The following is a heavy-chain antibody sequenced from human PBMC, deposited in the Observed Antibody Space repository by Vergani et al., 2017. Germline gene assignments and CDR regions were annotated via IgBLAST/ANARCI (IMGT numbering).Heavy chain of an antibody. CDR3: ARDRGAYYYDSSGSPGDY. CDR2: IIPIFGTA. CDR1: GGTFSSYA. V-gene: IGHV1-69*13. Sequence: QVQLVQSGAEVKKPGSSVKVSCKASGGTFSSYAISWVRQAPGQGLEWMGRIIPIFGTANYAQKFQGRVTITADESTSTAYMELRSLRSEDTAVYYCARDRGAYYYDSSGSPGDYWGQGTLVTVSS. D-gene: IGHD3-22*01. J-gene: IGHJ4*02.